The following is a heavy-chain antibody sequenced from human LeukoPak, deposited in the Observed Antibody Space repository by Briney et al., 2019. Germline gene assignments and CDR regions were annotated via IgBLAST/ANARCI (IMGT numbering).Heavy chain of an antibody. D-gene: IGHD2-2*01. Sequence: SEALSLTCTVSGGSISSYYWSWIRQPPGKGLEWIGYIYYSGSTNYNPSLKSRVTISVDTSKNQFSLKLSSVTAADTAVYYCARLGCSSTSCYPIRSWYFDLWGRGTLVTVSS. CDR2: IYYSGST. CDR1: GGSISSYY. J-gene: IGHJ2*01. V-gene: IGHV4-59*12. CDR3: ARLGCSSTSCYPIRSWYFDL.